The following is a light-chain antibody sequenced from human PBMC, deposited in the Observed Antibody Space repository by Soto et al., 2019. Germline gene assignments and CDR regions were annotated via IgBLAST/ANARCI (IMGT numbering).Light chain of an antibody. J-gene: IGLJ1*01. CDR2: EVS. CDR3: SSYTRSSTLEV. Sequence: QSALTQPASVSGSPGQSITISCTGTSSDVGGYNYVSWYQQHPGKAPKLMIFEVSNRPSGVSHRFSGSKSGNTASLTISGLQAEDEGDYYCSSYTRSSTLEVFGTGTKVTVL. CDR1: SSDVGGYNY. V-gene: IGLV2-14*01.